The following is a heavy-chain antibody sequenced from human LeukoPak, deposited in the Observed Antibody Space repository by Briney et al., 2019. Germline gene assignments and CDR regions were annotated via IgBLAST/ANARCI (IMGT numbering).Heavy chain of an antibody. D-gene: IGHD5-18*01. CDR3: ARVRQNSYGYYYYGMDA. CDR2: ISAHNGNT. Sequence: ASVKVSCKASGYTFTSYGISWVRQAPGQGLEWMGWISAHNGNTKYAQKLQGRVTMTTDTSTSTVYMELRSLRSDDTAVYYCARVRQNSYGYYYYGMDAWGQGTTVTVSS. V-gene: IGHV1-18*01. CDR1: GYTFTSYG. J-gene: IGHJ6*02.